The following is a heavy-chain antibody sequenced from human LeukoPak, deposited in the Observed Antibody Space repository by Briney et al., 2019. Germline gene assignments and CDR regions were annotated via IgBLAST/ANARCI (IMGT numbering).Heavy chain of an antibody. J-gene: IGHJ2*01. CDR1: GVSISDYY. V-gene: IGHV4-59*01. CDR3: ARRTYYDTLTGYNYWYFDL. CDR2: IYYTGST. Sequence: PSETLSLTCTVSGVSISDYYWSWVRQPPGKGLEWIGYIYYTGSTDYNPSLKSRVTMSLDTSKNQFSLNLRSVTATDAAVYYCARRTYYDTLTGYNYWYFDLWGRGTLVTVSS. D-gene: IGHD3-9*01.